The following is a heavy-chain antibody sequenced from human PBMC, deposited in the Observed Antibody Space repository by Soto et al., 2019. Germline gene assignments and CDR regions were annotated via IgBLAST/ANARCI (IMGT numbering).Heavy chain of an antibody. Sequence: DVQLLESGGDLVQPGESLRLSCVASGFTFSSYAMNWVRQAPGMGLEWVSTISGSGGSIYYADSVKGRFAISRDNSKNTLFLQMSSLRVEDTAIYYCVKGISYGYADLDYWGQGTLVTVSS. CDR3: VKGISYGYADLDY. CDR1: GFTFSSYA. V-gene: IGHV3-23*01. CDR2: ISGSGGSI. D-gene: IGHD5-18*01. J-gene: IGHJ4*02.